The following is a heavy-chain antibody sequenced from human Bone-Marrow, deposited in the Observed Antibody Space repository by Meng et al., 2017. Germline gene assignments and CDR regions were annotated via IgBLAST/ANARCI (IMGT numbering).Heavy chain of an antibody. V-gene: IGHV3-30*18. CDR3: AKDQRGHYD. J-gene: IGHJ4*02. CDR1: GFTFSTYG. CDR2: ISYDGSNK. D-gene: IGHD3-3*01. Sequence: QVQLVESGGGVVQPGRSLRLSCAASGFTFSTYGMHWVRQAPGKGLEWVAVISYDGSNKYYADSVKGRFTISRDNSKNTLYLQMNSLRAEDTAVYYCAKDQRGHYDWGQGTLVTVSS.